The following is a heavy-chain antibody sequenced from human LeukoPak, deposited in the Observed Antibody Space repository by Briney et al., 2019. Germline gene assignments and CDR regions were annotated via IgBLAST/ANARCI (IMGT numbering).Heavy chain of an antibody. J-gene: IGHJ3*02. CDR3: ARDRTVTTRGAFDI. D-gene: IGHD4-17*01. Sequence: GGSLRLSCAVSGFTFNNAWMSWVRQAPGKGLEWVSYIDLSGSTLYYVDSVKGRFTISRDNAKNSLYLQMNSLRAEDTAVYYCARDRTVTTRGAFDIWGQGTMVTVSS. V-gene: IGHV3-48*04. CDR2: IDLSGSTL. CDR1: GFTFNNAW.